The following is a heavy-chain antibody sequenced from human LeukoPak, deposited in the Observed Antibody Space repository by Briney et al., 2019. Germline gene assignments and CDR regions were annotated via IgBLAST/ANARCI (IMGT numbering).Heavy chain of an antibody. Sequence: PSETLSLTCTVSGCSISSSSYYWGWIRQPPGKGLEWIGSIYYSGSTYYNPSLNGRATLSVDTSKYQFSLKLSPVTAAATAVYYCGRHQWSGSSSYWGQGTLVTVSS. CDR2: IYYSGST. CDR3: GRHQWSGSSSY. V-gene: IGHV4-39*01. CDR1: GCSISSSSYY. D-gene: IGHD6-6*01. J-gene: IGHJ4*02.